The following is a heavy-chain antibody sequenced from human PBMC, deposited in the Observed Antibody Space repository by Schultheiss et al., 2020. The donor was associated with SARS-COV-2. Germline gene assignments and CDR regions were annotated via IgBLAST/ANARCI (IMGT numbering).Heavy chain of an antibody. D-gene: IGHD3-9*01. CDR3: ARVNDILTGYYPKFDY. J-gene: IGHJ4*02. CDR1: GYTFTGYY. CDR2: IIPIFGIA. V-gene: IGHV1-2*02. Sequence: ASVKVSCKASGYTFTGYYMHWVRQAPGQGLEWMGRIIPIFGIANYAQKFQGRVTMTRDTSITTAYMELSRLRSDDTAVYYCARVNDILTGYYPKFDYWGQGTLVTVSS.